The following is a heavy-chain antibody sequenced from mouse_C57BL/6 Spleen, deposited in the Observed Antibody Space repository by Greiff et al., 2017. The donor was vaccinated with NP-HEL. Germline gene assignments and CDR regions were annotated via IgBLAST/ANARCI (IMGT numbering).Heavy chain of an antibody. V-gene: IGHV5-9-1*02. CDR1: GFTFSSYA. D-gene: IGHD1-1*01. CDR3: TRDRDFITGYFDV. CDR2: ISSGGDYI. J-gene: IGHJ1*03. Sequence: EVKLMESGEGLVKPGGSLKLSCAASGFTFSSYAMSWVRQTPEKRLEWVAYISSGGDYIYYAATVKGRFTISRDNSRNPLYLQMSSLKSEDTAMYYCTRDRDFITGYFDVWGTGTTVTVSS.